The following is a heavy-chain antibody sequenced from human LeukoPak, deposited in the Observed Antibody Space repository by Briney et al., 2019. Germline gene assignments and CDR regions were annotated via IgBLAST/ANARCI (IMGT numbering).Heavy chain of an antibody. CDR2: IKSKTDGGTT. CDR3: TVRLAAAGTGD. Sequence: GGSLRLSSAASGFTFSNAWMSWVRQAPGKGLEWVGRIKSKTDGGTTDYAAPVKGRFTISRDDSKNTLYLQMNSLKTEDTAVYYCTVRLAAAGTGDWGQGTLVTVSS. D-gene: IGHD6-13*01. J-gene: IGHJ4*02. V-gene: IGHV3-15*01. CDR1: GFTFSNAW.